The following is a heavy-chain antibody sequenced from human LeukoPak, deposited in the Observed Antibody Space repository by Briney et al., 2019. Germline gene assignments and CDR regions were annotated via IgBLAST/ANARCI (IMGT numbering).Heavy chain of an antibody. D-gene: IGHD2-2*01. CDR3: ASGPTPIVVVPAAFDY. CDR2: ISYDGSNK. CDR1: GFTFSSYV. V-gene: IGHV3-30-3*01. J-gene: IGHJ4*02. Sequence: PGGSLRLSCAASGFTFSSYVMHWVRQAPGKGLEWVAVISYDGSNKYYADSVKGRFTISRDNSKNTLYLQMNSLRAEDTAVYYCASGPTPIVVVPAAFDYWGQGTLVTVSS.